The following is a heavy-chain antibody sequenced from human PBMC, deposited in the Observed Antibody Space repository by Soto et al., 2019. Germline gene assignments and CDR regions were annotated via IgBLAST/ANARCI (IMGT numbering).Heavy chain of an antibody. CDR2: IYYGGST. CDR1: GGSISSGDYY. CDR3: ASYYSGYDSRFDP. V-gene: IGHV4-30-4*01. Sequence: SETLSLTCTVSGGSISSGDYYWSWIRQPPGKGLEWIGYIYYGGSTYYNPSLKSRVTISVDTSKNQFSLKLSSVTAADTAVYYCASYYSGYDSRFDPWGQGTLVTVSS. J-gene: IGHJ5*02. D-gene: IGHD5-12*01.